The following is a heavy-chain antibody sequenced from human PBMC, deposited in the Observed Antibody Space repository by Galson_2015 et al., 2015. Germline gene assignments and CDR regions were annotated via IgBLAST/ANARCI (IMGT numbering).Heavy chain of an antibody. CDR3: ARGALHDYADH. CDR2: IWYDGTNK. Sequence: SLRLSCAASGFTFSSHGIHWVRQAPGKGLEWLAIIWYDGTNKYYGDSVKGRFTISRDNSKNTVHLQMNSLSAEDSAVYFCARGALHDYADHWGQGTLVTVPP. CDR1: GFTFSSHG. J-gene: IGHJ4*02. V-gene: IGHV3-33*01.